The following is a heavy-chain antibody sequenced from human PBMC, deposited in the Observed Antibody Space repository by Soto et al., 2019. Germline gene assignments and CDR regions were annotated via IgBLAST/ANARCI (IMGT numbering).Heavy chain of an antibody. CDR1: GFTFSSYA. D-gene: IGHD3-22*01. Sequence: GGSLRLSCAASGFTFSSYAMSWVRQAPGKGLEWVSAISGSGGSTYYADSVKGRFTISRDNSKNTLYLQMNSLRAEDTAVYYCAKGPRVTMIVVVITADYYGMDVWGQGTKVTVYS. V-gene: IGHV3-23*01. J-gene: IGHJ6*02. CDR2: ISGSGGST. CDR3: AKGPRVTMIVVVITADYYGMDV.